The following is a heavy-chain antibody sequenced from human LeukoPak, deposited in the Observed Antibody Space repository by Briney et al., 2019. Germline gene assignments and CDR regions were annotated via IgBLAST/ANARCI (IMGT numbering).Heavy chain of an antibody. CDR2: INHSGST. V-gene: IGHV4-34*01. CDR1: GGSFSGYY. J-gene: IGHJ4*02. D-gene: IGHD2-2*01. Sequence: SETLSLTCAVYGGSFSGYYWSWIRQPPGKGLEWNGEINHSGSTNYNPSLKSRVTISVDTSKNQFSLKLSSVTAADTAVYYCASNRWYCSSTSCYAFDYWGQGTLVTVSS. CDR3: ASNRWYCSSTSCYAFDY.